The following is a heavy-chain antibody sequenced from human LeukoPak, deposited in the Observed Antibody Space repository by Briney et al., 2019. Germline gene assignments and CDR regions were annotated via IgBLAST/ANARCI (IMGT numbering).Heavy chain of an antibody. V-gene: IGHV4-61*01. CDR1: GGSVSSGSYY. CDR3: ARENVGTDY. J-gene: IGHJ4*02. Sequence: PSETLSLTCTVSGGSVSSGSYYWSWIRQPSGKGLEWIGYIYYSGSTNYNPSLKSRVTISVDTSKNQFSLKLSSVTAADTAVYYRARENVGTDYWGQGTLVTVSS. CDR2: IYYSGST.